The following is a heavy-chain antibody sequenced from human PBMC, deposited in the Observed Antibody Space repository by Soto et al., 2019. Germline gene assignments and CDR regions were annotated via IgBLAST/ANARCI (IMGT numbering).Heavy chain of an antibody. CDR1: GFDFSTHAR. J-gene: IGHJ4*02. CDR3: ARDSRAAAGNRRYYFDY. CDR2: IYHTGNT. D-gene: IGHD6-13*01. Sequence: LRLSCAASGFDFSTHARSWVRQPPGKGLEWIGEIYHTGNTNYNPSLESRVTISVDKSKNQFSLNLNSVTAADTAVYYCARDSRAAAGNRRYYFDYWGQGTLVTVSS. V-gene: IGHV4-4*02.